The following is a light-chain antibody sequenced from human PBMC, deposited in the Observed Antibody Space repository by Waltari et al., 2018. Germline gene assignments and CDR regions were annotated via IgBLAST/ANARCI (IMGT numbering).Light chain of an antibody. V-gene: IGLV1-47*01. J-gene: IGLJ3*02. CDR1: RPNIGCNY. CDR3: AAWDDSLSGPV. CDR2: RNN. Sequence: QSVLTQSPSASGTPGQRVTISCSGSRPNIGCNYVYWYQQLPGTAPKLLIYRNNQRPSGVPDRFSGSKSGTSASLAIFGLRSEDDADYFCAAWDDSLSGPVFGGGTKLTVL.